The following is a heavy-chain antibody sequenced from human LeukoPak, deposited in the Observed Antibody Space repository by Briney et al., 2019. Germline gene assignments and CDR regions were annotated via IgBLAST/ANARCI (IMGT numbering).Heavy chain of an antibody. V-gene: IGHV1-18*01. CDR3: ARAQTTYYYDSSGPSDAFDI. J-gene: IGHJ3*02. D-gene: IGHD3-22*01. CDR2: ISAYNGNT. CDR1: GYTFTSYS. Sequence: ASVKVSCKASGYTFTSYSMNWVRQAPGQGLEWMGWISAYNGNTNYAQKLQGRVTMTTDTSTSTAYMELRSLRSDDTAVYYCARAQTTYYYDSSGPSDAFDIWGQGTMVTVSS.